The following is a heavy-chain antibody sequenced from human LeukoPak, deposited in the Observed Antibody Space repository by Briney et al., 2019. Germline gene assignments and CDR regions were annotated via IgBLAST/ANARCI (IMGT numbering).Heavy chain of an antibody. CDR2: INTNTGNP. CDR1: GYTFTSYA. J-gene: IGHJ6*03. CDR3: VMGEQQLPRQDYYYYYMDV. D-gene: IGHD6-13*01. Sequence: ASVKVSCKASGYTFTSYAMNWVRQAPGQGLEWMGWINTNTGNPTYAQGFTGRFVFSLDTSVSTAYLQISSLKAEDTAVYYCVMGEQQLPRQDYYYYYMDVWGKGTTVTVSS. V-gene: IGHV7-4-1*02.